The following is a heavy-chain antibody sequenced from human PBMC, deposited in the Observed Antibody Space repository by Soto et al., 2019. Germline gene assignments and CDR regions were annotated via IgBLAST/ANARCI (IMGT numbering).Heavy chain of an antibody. CDR1: GFTFSSHG. CDR3: PRADGAYGFCAL. CDR2: IWYDGSNK. V-gene: IGHV3-33*01. J-gene: IGHJ2*01. D-gene: IGHD4-17*01. Sequence: QVQLVESGGGVVQPGRSLRLSCAASGFTFSSHGMHWVRQAPGKGLEWVTAIWYDGSNKYYADSVKGRFTISRDNSKNTRYLQMNSLRDDDPAVYFSPRADGAYGFCALWGRGTLVTVSS.